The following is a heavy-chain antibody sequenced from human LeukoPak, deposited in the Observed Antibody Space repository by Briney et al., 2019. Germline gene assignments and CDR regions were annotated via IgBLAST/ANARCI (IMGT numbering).Heavy chain of an antibody. J-gene: IGHJ5*02. CDR1: GGSVSSGSYY. V-gene: IGHV4-61*01. CDR2: ICYSGST. D-gene: IGHD3-22*01. CDR3: ASSYDSSGYYLYNWFDP. Sequence: SETLSLTCTVSGGSVSSGSYYWSWIRQPPGKGLEWIGYICYSGSTNYNPSLKSRVTISVDTSKNQFSLKLSSVTAADTAVYYCASSYDSSGYYLYNWFDPWGQGTLVTVSS.